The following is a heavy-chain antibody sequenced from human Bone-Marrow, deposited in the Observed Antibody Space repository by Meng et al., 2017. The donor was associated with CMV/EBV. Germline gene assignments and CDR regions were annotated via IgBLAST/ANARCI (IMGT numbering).Heavy chain of an antibody. CDR2: INSDGSST. CDR3: ARARWPSCSSTSCLSTGFDP. Sequence: GGSLRLSCAASGFTFSSYWMHWVRQAPGKGLVWVSRINSDGSSTSYADSVKGRFTISRDNAKNTLYLQMNSLRAEDTAVYYCARARWPSCSSTSCLSTGFDPWGQGTLVTVSS. CDR1: GFTFSSYW. J-gene: IGHJ5*02. V-gene: IGHV3-74*01. D-gene: IGHD2-2*01.